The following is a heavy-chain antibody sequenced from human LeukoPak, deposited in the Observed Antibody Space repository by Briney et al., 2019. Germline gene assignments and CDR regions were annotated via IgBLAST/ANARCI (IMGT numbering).Heavy chain of an antibody. CDR1: GFTFSSYA. J-gene: IGHJ4*02. Sequence: GGSLRLSCAASGFTFSSYAMHWVRQAPGKGLEWVAVISYDGSNKYYADSVKGRFTISRDNSKNTLYLQMNSLRAEDTAVYYCARDSRLYGPDLVDYWGQGTLVTVSS. D-gene: IGHD2-2*02. CDR2: ISYDGSNK. V-gene: IGHV3-30-3*01. CDR3: ARDSRLYGPDLVDY.